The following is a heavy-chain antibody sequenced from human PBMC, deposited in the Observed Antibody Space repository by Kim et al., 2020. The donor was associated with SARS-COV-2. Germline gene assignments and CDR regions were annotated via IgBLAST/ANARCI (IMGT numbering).Heavy chain of an antibody. D-gene: IGHD3-22*01. CDR3: ARFVDYYESSGYSNWCDP. J-gene: IGHJ5*02. Sequence: KSRVTISVDTSKNQFSLKLSSVTAADTAVYYCARFVDYYESSGYSNWCDPWGQGTRVTVSS. V-gene: IGHV4-59*01.